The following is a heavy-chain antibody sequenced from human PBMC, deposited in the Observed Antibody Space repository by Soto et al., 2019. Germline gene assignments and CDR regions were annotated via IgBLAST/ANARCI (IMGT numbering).Heavy chain of an antibody. CDR2: VSGSGDST. J-gene: IGHJ4*02. Sequence: ETLSLTCAVYGGSFSGYYWSWVRQAPGKGLEWVSAVSGSGDSTYYADSVKGRFTISRDNSKNTLYLQMNSLRAEDTAVYYCAKGRASDCPGCTQDYWGQGTLVTVSS. CDR3: AKGRASDCPGCTQDY. CDR1: GGSFSGYY. D-gene: IGHD2-21*02. V-gene: IGHV3-23*01.